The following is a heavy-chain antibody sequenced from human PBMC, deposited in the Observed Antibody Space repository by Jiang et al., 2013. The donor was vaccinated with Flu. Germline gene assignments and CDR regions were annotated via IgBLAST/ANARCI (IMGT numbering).Heavy chain of an antibody. D-gene: IGHD6-13*01. Sequence: GLVKPSQTLSLTCAISGDSVSSNSAAWNWIRQSPSRGLEWLGRTYYRSKWYNDYSVSVKSRITINPDTSKNQFSLQLNSVTPEDTAVYYCARAPGGQQLALHYYYGMDVWGQGTTVTVSS. V-gene: IGHV6-1*01. CDR1: GDSVSSNSAA. CDR2: TYYRSKWYN. CDR3: ARAPGGQQLALHYYYGMDV. J-gene: IGHJ6*02.